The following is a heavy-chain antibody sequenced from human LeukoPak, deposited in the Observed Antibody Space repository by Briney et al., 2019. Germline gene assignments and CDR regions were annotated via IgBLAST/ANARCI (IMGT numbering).Heavy chain of an antibody. J-gene: IGHJ5*02. CDR2: IYYSGST. CDR1: GGSISSSSYY. CDR3: ARDRKAPLGDNWFDP. Sequence: PSETLSLTCTVSGGSISSSSYYWGWIRQPPGKGLEWIGSIYYSGSTYYNPSLKSRVTISVDTSKNQFSLKLGPVTAADTAVYYCARDRKAPLGDNWFDPWGQGTLVTVSS. D-gene: IGHD1-26*01. V-gene: IGHV4-39*07.